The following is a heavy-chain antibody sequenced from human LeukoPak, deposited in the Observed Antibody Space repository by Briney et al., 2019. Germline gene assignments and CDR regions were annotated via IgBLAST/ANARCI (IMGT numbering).Heavy chain of an antibody. V-gene: IGHV4-59*12. CDR1: GGSISSYH. Sequence: SETLSLTCTVSGGSISSYHWGWIRRPPGKGLEWIGNIYNGGSTNYNPSLESRVTISVDTSKNLFSLKLTSVTAADTAMYYCARGWGYFDYWGQGTLVTVSS. CDR3: ARGWGYFDY. D-gene: IGHD3-16*01. J-gene: IGHJ4*02. CDR2: IYNGGST.